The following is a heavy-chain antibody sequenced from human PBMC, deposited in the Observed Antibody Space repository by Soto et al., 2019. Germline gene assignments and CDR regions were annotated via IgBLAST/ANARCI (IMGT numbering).Heavy chain of an antibody. V-gene: IGHV1-69*13. CDR2: IIPIFGTA. Sequence: ASVKVSCKASGGTFSSYAISWVRQAPGQGLEWMGGIIPIFGTANYAQKFQGRVTITADESTSTAYMELGSLRSEDTAVYYCARVCSTSCKKSRKFVNWFDPWGQGTLVTVSS. J-gene: IGHJ5*02. CDR3: ARVCSTSCKKSRKFVNWFDP. CDR1: GGTFSSYA. D-gene: IGHD2-2*01.